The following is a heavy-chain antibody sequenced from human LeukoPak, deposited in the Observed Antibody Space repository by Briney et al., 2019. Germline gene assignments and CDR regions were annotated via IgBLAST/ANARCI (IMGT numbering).Heavy chain of an antibody. CDR2: IYAGGTT. D-gene: IGHD6-19*01. CDR3: ARESSVSGWYIY. Sequence: PGESLRLSCAASGFTVSNSFMGWVRQAPGTGLEWVSGIYAGGTTYYADSVQGRFTISRHNSANTLYLQMNSLRPEDTAVYYCARESSVSGWYIYWGQRTLVTVSS. CDR1: GFTVSNSF. V-gene: IGHV3-53*04. J-gene: IGHJ4*02.